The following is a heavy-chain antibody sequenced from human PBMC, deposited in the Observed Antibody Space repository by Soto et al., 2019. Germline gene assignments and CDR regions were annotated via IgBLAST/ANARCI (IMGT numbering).Heavy chain of an antibody. CDR3: ARGVGQLVPNYYYYGLAV. CDR2: INHSGST. D-gene: IGHD6-6*01. J-gene: IGHJ6*02. Sequence: SETLSLTCAVYGGSFSGYYWSWIRQPPGKGLEWIGEINHSGSTNYNPSLKSRVTISVDTSKNQFSLKLSSVTAADTAVYYFARGVGQLVPNYYYYGLAVWGQGTTVTVSS. CDR1: GGSFSGYY. V-gene: IGHV4-34*01.